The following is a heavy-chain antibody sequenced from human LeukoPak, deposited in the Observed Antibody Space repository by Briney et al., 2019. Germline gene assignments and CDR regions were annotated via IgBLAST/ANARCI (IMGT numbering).Heavy chain of an antibody. CDR2: IIPIFGTA. Sequence: ASVKVSCKASGGTFSSYAISWVRQAPGQGLEWMGGIIPIFGTANYAQKFQGRVTITADKSTSTAYMELSRLRSDDTAVYYCAREQQLATNWFDPWGQGTLVTVSS. J-gene: IGHJ5*02. V-gene: IGHV1-69*06. CDR1: GGTFSSYA. D-gene: IGHD6-13*01. CDR3: AREQQLATNWFDP.